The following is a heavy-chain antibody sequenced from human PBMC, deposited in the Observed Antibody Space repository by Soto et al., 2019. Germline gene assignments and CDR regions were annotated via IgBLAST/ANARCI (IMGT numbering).Heavy chain of an antibody. CDR3: AKDRLGGNFDY. V-gene: IGHV3-23*01. CDR1: GFTFINYA. Sequence: EVQLLDSGGGLVQPGGSLRLSCAASGFTFINYAMNWVRQAPGKGLEWVATISGTGGSTYYADSVKGRFTISRDNSKNTLYLQMNSLRVEDTAVYYCAKDRLGGNFDYWGQGTQVTVSS. CDR2: ISGTGGST. J-gene: IGHJ4*02.